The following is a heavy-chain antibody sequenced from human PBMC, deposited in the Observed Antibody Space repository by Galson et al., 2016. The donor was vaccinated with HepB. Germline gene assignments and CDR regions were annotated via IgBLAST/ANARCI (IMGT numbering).Heavy chain of an antibody. D-gene: IGHD4-17*01. Sequence: SLRLSCAASGFSFGNYWMHWVRQAPGKGLVWVSRIHSDGSTTSYADSVKGRFTVSRDNANNTLYMQMNSLRAEDTAVYYCARESPTTAGAFDIWGQGTMVTVSS. CDR1: GFSFGNYW. CDR3: ARESPTTAGAFDI. CDR2: IHSDGSTT. V-gene: IGHV3-74*01. J-gene: IGHJ3*02.